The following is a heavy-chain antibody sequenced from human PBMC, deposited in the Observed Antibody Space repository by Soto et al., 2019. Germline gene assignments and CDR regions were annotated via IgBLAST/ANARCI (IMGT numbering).Heavy chain of an antibody. D-gene: IGHD1-1*01. CDR3: ARGALSWFQLRWDYMDV. Sequence: QVQLVESGGGVVQPGRSLRLSCAASGFSFNTHGIHWVRQTPGKGLEWVAVISYDGSKTSYTDSVRGRFTFLRDNSKNTVYLQMTSLRVEDTAVYYCARGALSWFQLRWDYMDVWGTGTTVTVSS. CDR2: ISYDGSKT. CDR1: GFSFNTHG. V-gene: IGHV3-30*03. J-gene: IGHJ6*03.